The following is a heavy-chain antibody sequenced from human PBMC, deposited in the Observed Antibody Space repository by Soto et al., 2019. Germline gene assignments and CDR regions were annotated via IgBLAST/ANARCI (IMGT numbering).Heavy chain of an antibody. J-gene: IGHJ5*02. CDR2: ITSDTATI. CDR1: GFTFNIYS. V-gene: IGHV3-48*02. CDR3: ARDWATMVRGVSPNWFDP. Sequence: PGGSLRLSCAASGFTFNIYSMNWVRQAPGKGLEWVSYITSDTATIHYADSVRGRFTISRDNAENSLFLQMNSLRDEDTAVYYCARDWATMVRGVSPNWFDPWGQGTLVTVSS. D-gene: IGHD3-10*01.